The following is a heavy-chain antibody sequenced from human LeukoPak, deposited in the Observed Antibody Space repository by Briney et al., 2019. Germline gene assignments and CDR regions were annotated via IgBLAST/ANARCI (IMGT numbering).Heavy chain of an antibody. Sequence: GGSLRLSCAASGFTFSNYAMTWVRQAPGKGLEWVSSISSTVINTYNADSVKGRFTISRDNSKNTLYLQMNSPRADDTAIYYCAKGTVRFLEWSQRGYFDYWGQGILVTVSS. V-gene: IGHV3-23*01. CDR2: ISSTVINT. CDR1: GFTFSNYA. J-gene: IGHJ4*02. CDR3: AKGTVRFLEWSQRGYFDY. D-gene: IGHD3-3*01.